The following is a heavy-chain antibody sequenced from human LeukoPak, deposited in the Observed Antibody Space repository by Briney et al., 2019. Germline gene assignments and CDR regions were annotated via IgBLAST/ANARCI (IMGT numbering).Heavy chain of an antibody. CDR1: GFTFSSYG. CDR3: AAYHPPDY. J-gene: IGHJ4*02. V-gene: IGHV3-30*03. D-gene: IGHD2-2*01. Sequence: VRSLRLSCAASGFTFSSYGMHWVRQAPGKGLEWVAVISYDGSNKYYADSVKGRFTISRDNSKNTLYLQMNSLRAEDTAVYYCAAYHPPDYWGQGTLVTVSS. CDR2: ISYDGSNK.